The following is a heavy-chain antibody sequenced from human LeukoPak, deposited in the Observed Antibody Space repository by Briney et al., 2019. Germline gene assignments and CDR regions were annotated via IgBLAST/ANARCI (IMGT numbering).Heavy chain of an antibody. D-gene: IGHD5-12*01. Sequence: SQTLSLTCTVSGASISSGDYHWNWIRQPPGKGLEWIGFIHDSGSTYYNPSLKSRVSISRDMSKNQLSLMLSSVTAADTAVYYCARGGLYVVATIGADAFDIWGQGTMVTVSS. CDR1: GASISSGDYH. CDR2: IHDSGST. CDR3: ARGGLYVVATIGADAFDI. J-gene: IGHJ3*02. V-gene: IGHV4-30-4*01.